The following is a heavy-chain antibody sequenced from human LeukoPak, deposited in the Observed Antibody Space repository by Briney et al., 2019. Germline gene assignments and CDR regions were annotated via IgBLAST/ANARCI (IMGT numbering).Heavy chain of an antibody. D-gene: IGHD3-22*01. CDR2: ISYDGSNR. J-gene: IGHJ1*01. V-gene: IGHV3-30*04. CDR1: GFTFSSYV. Sequence: GGSLRLSCAPSGFTFSSYVMHWIRQAPGKGLEWVAVISYDGSNRYYADSVKGRFTISRDNAKNSLYLQMNSLRAEDTAVYYCARDYYDSSGYSEYFQHWGQGTLVTVSS. CDR3: ARDYYDSSGYSEYFQH.